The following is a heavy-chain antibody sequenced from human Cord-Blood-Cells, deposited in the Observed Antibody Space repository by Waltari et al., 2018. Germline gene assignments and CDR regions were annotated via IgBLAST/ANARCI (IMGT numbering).Heavy chain of an antibody. V-gene: IGHV4-39*01. J-gene: IGHJ4*02. Sequence: QLQLQESGPGLVKPSETLSLTCTVSGGSISSSSYYWGWIRQPPGKGLEWIGSIYYSGSTYYNPSLKRRVTISVDTSKNQFSLKLSSVTAADTAVYYCASHLPLYGVYFDYWGQGTLVTVSS. CDR3: ASHLPLYGVYFDY. CDR2: IYYSGST. D-gene: IGHD4-17*01. CDR1: GGSISSSSYY.